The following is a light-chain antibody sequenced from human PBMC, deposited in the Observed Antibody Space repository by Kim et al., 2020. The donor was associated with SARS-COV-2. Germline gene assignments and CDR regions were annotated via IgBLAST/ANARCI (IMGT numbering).Light chain of an antibody. J-gene: IGKJ4*01. CDR2: AAS. Sequence: SSLSASVGDSVTSTCRASQDMCSYFAWYQQKPGTAPNLLIYAASSLESGVPSRFSGSGSGTDFTLTISSLQPEDFATYYSQQSESFGGGTKVDLK. V-gene: IGKV1-13*02. CDR3: QQSES. CDR1: QDMCSY.